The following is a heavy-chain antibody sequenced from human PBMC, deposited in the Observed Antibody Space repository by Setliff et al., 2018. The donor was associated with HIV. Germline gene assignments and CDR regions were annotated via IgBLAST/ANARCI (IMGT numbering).Heavy chain of an antibody. D-gene: IGHD2-2*01. Sequence: SETLSLTCEVSGFSISSDFYWGWIRQPPGGGLEWIGSMDHSGNAYYNPSLKSRVTMSVVTSKSQFSLKLSSVTAADTAVYYCVRQGGTISFAYWGQGTLVTVSS. V-gene: IGHV4-38-2*01. CDR3: VRQGGTISFAY. CDR2: MDHSGNA. J-gene: IGHJ4*02. CDR1: GFSISSDFY.